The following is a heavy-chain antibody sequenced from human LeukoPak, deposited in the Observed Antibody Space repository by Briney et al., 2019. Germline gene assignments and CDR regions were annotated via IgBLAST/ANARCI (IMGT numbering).Heavy chain of an antibody. Sequence: GSVKVSCKASGYTFSGYYMHWVRQAPGQGLEWMGWINPNSGGTNYAQKFQGRVTMTRDTSISTAYLELSRLRSDDTAVYYCAVDYSNYVVGYYFDYWGQGTLVTVSS. D-gene: IGHD4-11*01. J-gene: IGHJ4*02. CDR1: GYTFSGYY. V-gene: IGHV1-2*02. CDR3: AVDYSNYVVGYYFDY. CDR2: INPNSGGT.